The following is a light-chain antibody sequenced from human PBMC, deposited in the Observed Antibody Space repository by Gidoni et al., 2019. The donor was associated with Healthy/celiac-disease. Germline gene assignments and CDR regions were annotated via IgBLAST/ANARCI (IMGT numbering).Light chain of an antibody. CDR1: QSVLYSSNNKNY. V-gene: IGKV4-1*01. Sequence: DIVMTQSPDSLAVSLGERATINCKSSQSVLYSSNNKNYLAWYQQKPGQPPKLLIYWASTRESGVPDRFRGSGSGTDFTLTISSRQAEDVAVYYCQQYYSTPPTFXXXTKVEIK. CDR3: QQYYSTPPT. J-gene: IGKJ1*01. CDR2: WAS.